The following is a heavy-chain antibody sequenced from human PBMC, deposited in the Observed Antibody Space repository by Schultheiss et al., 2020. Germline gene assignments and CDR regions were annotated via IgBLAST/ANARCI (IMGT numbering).Heavy chain of an antibody. CDR3: VVVFAPTHAFDI. Sequence: GGSLRLSCAASGFAFSSYAMHWVRQAPDKGLEWVAVISYDGSNKYYADSVKGRFTISRDNSKNTLYLQMNSLKTEDTAVYYCVVVFAPTHAFDIWGQGTMVTVSS. J-gene: IGHJ3*02. CDR2: ISYDGSNK. D-gene: IGHD2-21*01. CDR1: GFAFSSYA. V-gene: IGHV3-30-3*01.